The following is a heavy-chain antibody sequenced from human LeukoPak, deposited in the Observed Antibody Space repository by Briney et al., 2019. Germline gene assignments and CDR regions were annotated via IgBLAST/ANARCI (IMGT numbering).Heavy chain of an antibody. D-gene: IGHD1-26*01. Sequence: GGSLRLSCAASGFTFSSYAMSWVRQAPGKGLEWVSAISGSGGSTYYADSVKGRFTISRDNSKNTLYLQMNSLRAEDTAVYYCAKSSRREWELLLRWFAPWGQGPLVTVSS. CDR2: ISGSGGST. J-gene: IGHJ5*02. CDR1: GFTFSSYA. V-gene: IGHV3-23*01. CDR3: AKSSRREWELLLRWFAP.